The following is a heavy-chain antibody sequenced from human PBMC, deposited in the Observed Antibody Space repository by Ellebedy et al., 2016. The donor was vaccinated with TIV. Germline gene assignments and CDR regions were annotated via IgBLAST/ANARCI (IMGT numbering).Heavy chain of an antibody. CDR1: GFTFSTYS. J-gene: IGHJ4*02. CDR2: IGSRTYIV. CDR3: AKETEDCRGGSCLGG. D-gene: IGHD2-15*01. V-gene: IGHV3-48*01. Sequence: PGGSLRLSCAASGFTFSTYSMNWVRQAPGKGLEWVSYIGSRTYIVYYADSVKGRFTISRDNAKNSLYLQMNSLRAEDTAFYYCAKETEDCRGGSCLGGWGQGTLVTVSS.